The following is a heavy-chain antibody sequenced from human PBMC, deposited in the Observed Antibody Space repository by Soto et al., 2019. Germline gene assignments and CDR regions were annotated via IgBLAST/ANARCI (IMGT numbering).Heavy chain of an antibody. J-gene: IGHJ5*02. CDR3: ARRGSGYDWGWFDP. V-gene: IGHV4-39*01. D-gene: IGHD5-12*01. Sequence: SETLSLTCTVSRDSISNNNYYWGWIRQPPGKGLEWIANIYYTGRTYYNPSLRSRVAISVDTSKNQFSLKVNSVTAADTAVYYCARRGSGYDWGWFDPWGLGILVTVSS. CDR1: RDSISNNNYY. CDR2: IYYTGRT.